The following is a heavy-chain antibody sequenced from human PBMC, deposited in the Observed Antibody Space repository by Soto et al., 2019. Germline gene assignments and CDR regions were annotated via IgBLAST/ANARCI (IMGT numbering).Heavy chain of an antibody. CDR1: GGSISSGGYY. Sequence: QVQLQESGPGLVKPSQTLSLTCTVSGGSISSGGYYWSWIRQHPGKGLEWIGYIYYSGSTYYNPSLTSRVTISVDPSKNEFSLKLSSVTAADTAVYYCARVRGVGATVRLWFDPWGQGTLVTVSS. J-gene: IGHJ5*02. D-gene: IGHD1-26*01. CDR2: IYYSGST. V-gene: IGHV4-31*03. CDR3: ARVRGVGATVRLWFDP.